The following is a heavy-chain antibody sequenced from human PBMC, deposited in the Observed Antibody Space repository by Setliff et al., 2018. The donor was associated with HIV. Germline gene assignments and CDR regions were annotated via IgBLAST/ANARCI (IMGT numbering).Heavy chain of an antibody. CDR3: ARHPLSRRRRTTVTTVGAFDI. CDR1: GGSISSSDFY. V-gene: IGHV4-30-4*08. CDR2: IHHSGSS. Sequence: PSETLSLTCTVSGGSISSSDFYWNWIRQRPGKALEWIGYIHHSGSSSHNPSLKSRLTTSINASKSQFSLRLSSVTAADTAVYYCARHPLSRRRRTTVTTVGAFDIWGQGTKVTVS. J-gene: IGHJ3*02. D-gene: IGHD4-17*01.